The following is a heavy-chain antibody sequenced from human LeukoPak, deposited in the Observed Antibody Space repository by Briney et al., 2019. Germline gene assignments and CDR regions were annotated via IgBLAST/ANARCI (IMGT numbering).Heavy chain of an antibody. D-gene: IGHD6-13*01. CDR3: ARGGIAAAATYYYGMDV. CDR1: GGSFSGYY. CDR2: INHSGST. Sequence: PSETLSLTCAVYGGSFSGYYWSWIRQPPGKGLEWIGEINHSGSTNYNPSLKSRVTISVDTSKNQFSLKLSSVTAADTAVYYCARGGIAAAATYYYGMDVWGQGTTVTVSS. V-gene: IGHV4-34*01. J-gene: IGHJ6*02.